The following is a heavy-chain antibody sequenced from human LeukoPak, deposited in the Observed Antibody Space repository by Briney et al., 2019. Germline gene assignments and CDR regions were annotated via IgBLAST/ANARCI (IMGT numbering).Heavy chain of an antibody. J-gene: IGHJ3*02. D-gene: IGHD3-22*01. Sequence: SETLSLTCTVSGGSISSYYWSWIRQPPGKGLEWIGYIYYSGRTNYNPSLKSRVTITVDTSKNQFSLKLSSVTAADTAVYYCASPEDYYDSSGYYSAAFDIWGQGTMVTVSS. CDR2: IYYSGRT. V-gene: IGHV4-59*01. CDR3: ASPEDYYDSSGYYSAAFDI. CDR1: GGSISSYY.